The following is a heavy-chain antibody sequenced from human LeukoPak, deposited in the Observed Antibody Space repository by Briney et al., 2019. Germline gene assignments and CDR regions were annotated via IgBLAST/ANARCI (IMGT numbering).Heavy chain of an antibody. CDR2: INKDGSDK. D-gene: IGHD4-23*01. Sequence: GGSLRLSCAASGFTFNMYWMTWVRQAPGQGLESVAYINKDGSDKYYVDSVRGRFTVSRDNAKNSLYLQMNSLRAEDTAVYYCARDAGYGGNSDYWGQGTLVTVSS. V-gene: IGHV3-7*01. J-gene: IGHJ4*02. CDR3: ARDAGYGGNSDY. CDR1: GFTFNMYW.